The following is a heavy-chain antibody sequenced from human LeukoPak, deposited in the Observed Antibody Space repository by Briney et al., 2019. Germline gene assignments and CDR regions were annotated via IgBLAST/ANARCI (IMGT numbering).Heavy chain of an antibody. V-gene: IGHV3-21*01. CDR3: ARGTDGYNYDQTYYFGY. CDR1: GYTFSDFS. CDR2: ISVRSNYR. Sequence: GGSLRLSCAASGYTFSDFSVNWVRQAPGKGLEWVSSISVRSNYRYYADSVKGRFTISRDNDKNSLYLQMNSLRAEDTAVYYCARGTDGYNYDQTYYFGYWGQGTLVTVSS. D-gene: IGHD5-24*01. J-gene: IGHJ4*02.